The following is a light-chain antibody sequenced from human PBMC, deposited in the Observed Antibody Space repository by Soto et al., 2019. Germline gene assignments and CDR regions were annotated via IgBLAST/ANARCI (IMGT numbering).Light chain of an antibody. CDR1: SSDAGGYNY. J-gene: IGLJ3*02. V-gene: IGLV2-14*01. CDR3: NSFTSSSTWV. CDR2: EVS. Sequence: QSALTQPASASGSPGQSITVSCTGTSSDAGGYNYVSWYQLHPGKAPKLIIYEVSYRPSGISNRFYGSKSVNTASLTISGLRADDEADYYCNSFTSSSTWVFVGGTKLTVL.